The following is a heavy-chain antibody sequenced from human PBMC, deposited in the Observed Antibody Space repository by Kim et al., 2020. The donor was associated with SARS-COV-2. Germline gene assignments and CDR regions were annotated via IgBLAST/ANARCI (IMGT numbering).Heavy chain of an antibody. Sequence: SETLSVTCTVSGGSISSGGYYWSWIRQHPGKGLEWIGYIYYSGSTYYNPSLKSRVTISVDTSKNQFSLKLSSVTAADTAVYYCASAPRITIFGVVDHFDYWGQGTLVTVSS. CDR2: IYYSGST. CDR3: ASAPRITIFGVVDHFDY. CDR1: GGSISSGGYY. V-gene: IGHV4-31*03. J-gene: IGHJ4*02. D-gene: IGHD3-3*01.